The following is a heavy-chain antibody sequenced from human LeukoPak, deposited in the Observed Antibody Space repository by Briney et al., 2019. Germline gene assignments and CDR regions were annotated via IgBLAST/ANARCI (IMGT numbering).Heavy chain of an antibody. V-gene: IGHV4-39*01. CDR2: IYYSGST. J-gene: IGHJ4*02. Sequence: PSETLSLTCTVSGGSISSSSYYWGWIRQPPGKGLEWIGSIYYSGSTYYNPSLKSRVTISVDTSKNQFSLKLSSVTAADTAVYYCARSVGQMDYWGQGTLVTVSS. CDR3: ARSVGQMDY. CDR1: GGSISSSSYY.